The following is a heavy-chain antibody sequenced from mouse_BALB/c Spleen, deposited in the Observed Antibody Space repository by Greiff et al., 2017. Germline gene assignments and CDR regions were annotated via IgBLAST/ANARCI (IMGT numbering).Heavy chain of an antibody. CDR1: GYAFSSYW. Sequence: QVQLKESGAELVRPGSSVKISCKASGYAFSSYWMNWVKQRPGQGLEWIGQIYPGDGDTNYNGKFKGKATLTADKSSSTAYMQRSSLTSEDSAVYFCARWFYAMDYWGQGTSVTVSS. CDR3: ARWFYAMDY. D-gene: IGHD2-2*01. CDR2: IYPGDGDT. J-gene: IGHJ4*01. V-gene: IGHV1-80*01.